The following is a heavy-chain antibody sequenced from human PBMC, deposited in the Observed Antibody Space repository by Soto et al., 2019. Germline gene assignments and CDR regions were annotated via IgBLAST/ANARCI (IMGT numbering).Heavy chain of an antibody. Sequence: SVKVSCKASGYTLTSYYMPWVRQEPGQGLEWMGGIIPIFGTANYAQKFQGRVTITADESTSTAYMELSSLRSEDTAVYYCARELNSSSSHNYYYYGMDVWGQGTTVTVSS. CDR2: IIPIFGTA. CDR3: ARELNSSSSHNYYYYGMDV. J-gene: IGHJ6*02. D-gene: IGHD6-6*01. V-gene: IGHV1-69*13. CDR1: GYTLTSYY.